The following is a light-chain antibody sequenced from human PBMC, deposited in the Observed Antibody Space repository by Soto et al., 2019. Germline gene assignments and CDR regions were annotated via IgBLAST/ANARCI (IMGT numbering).Light chain of an antibody. CDR1: SSDVGGYNY. CDR3: SSYTSSSTVV. CDR2: EVS. J-gene: IGLJ2*01. V-gene: IGLV2-14*01. Sequence: QSALTQPASVSGSPGQSITISCTGTSSDVGGYNYVSWYQQHPGKAPKLMIYEVSNRPSGVSNRFSGSKSGNTASLTISGLQAEDDADYYCSSYTSSSTVVFGGGTKLTLL.